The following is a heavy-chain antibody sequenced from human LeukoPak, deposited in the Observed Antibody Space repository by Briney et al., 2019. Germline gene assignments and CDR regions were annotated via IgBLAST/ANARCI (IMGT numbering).Heavy chain of an antibody. D-gene: IGHD5-12*01. CDR2: ISGSGGST. Sequence: GGSLRLSCAASGFTFSSYAMSWVRQAPGKGLEGVSAISGSGGSTYYADSVKGRFTISRDNSKNTLYPQMNSLRAEDTAVYYCAKDQEWLRLEFFDYWGQGTLVTVSS. CDR1: GFTFSSYA. J-gene: IGHJ4*02. V-gene: IGHV3-23*01. CDR3: AKDQEWLRLEFFDY.